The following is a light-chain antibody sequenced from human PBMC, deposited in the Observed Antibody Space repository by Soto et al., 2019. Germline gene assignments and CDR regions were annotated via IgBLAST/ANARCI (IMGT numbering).Light chain of an antibody. CDR2: KAS. V-gene: IGKV1-5*03. CDR3: QQYNSYSGT. Sequence: DIQMTQSPSTLSASGGDRVTITCRASQSISSWLAWYQQKPGKAPKLLIYKASSLESGVPSRFSGSGSGTEFTLTISSLQPDDFATYYCQQYNSYSGTFGQGTKVE. J-gene: IGKJ1*01. CDR1: QSISSW.